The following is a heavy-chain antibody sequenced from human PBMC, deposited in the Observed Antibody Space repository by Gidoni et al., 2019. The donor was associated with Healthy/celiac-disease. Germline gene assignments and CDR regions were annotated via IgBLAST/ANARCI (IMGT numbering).Heavy chain of an antibody. D-gene: IGHD3-3*01. Sequence: QVQLVQSGAEVKKPGASVKVSCKASGYTFTGYYMHWVRQAPGQGLEWMGWINPNSGGTNYAQKFQGRVTMTRDTSISTAYMELSRLRSDDTAVYYCARFHEFPHLNYDFWSGAWFDPWGQGTLVTVSS. CDR3: ARFHEFPHLNYDFWSGAWFDP. V-gene: IGHV1-2*02. CDR2: INPNSGGT. J-gene: IGHJ5*02. CDR1: GYTFTGYY.